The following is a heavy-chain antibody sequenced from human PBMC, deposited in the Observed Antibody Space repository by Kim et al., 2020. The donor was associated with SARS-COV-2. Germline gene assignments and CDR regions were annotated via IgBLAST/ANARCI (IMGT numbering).Heavy chain of an antibody. CDR3: ARDRGYRYSSSWYSAMDV. V-gene: IGHV3-7*01. CDR2: INQNGSDK. J-gene: IGHJ6*01. Sequence: GGSLRLSCAASGFTFSHYWMAWVRQAPGKGLEWVAYINQNGSDKYYLDSVKGRFTISRDNAKNSLSLQMNSLGVEDTAVYYCARDRGYRYSSSWYSAMDVWRQGTTVSVSS. D-gene: IGHD6-13*01. CDR1: GFTFSHYW.